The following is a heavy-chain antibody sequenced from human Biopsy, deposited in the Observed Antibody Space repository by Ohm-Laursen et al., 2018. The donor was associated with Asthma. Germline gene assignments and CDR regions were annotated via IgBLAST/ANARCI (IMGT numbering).Heavy chain of an antibody. CDR2: ISSDVRE. Sequence: SLRLSCAASGFTFRNFGMHWVRQAPGKGLEWVALISSDVREWYADSVKGRFTISRDNSKNTLDLQMNSLRAEDTAVYYCARGKTWGRSYYFDYWGQGTLATVSS. CDR3: ARGKTWGRSYYFDY. V-gene: IGHV3-30*03. J-gene: IGHJ4*02. D-gene: IGHD6-6*01. CDR1: GFTFRNFG.